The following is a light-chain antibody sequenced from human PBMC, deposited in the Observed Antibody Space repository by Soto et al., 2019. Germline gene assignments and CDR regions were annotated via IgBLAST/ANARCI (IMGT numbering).Light chain of an antibody. CDR2: GTS. V-gene: IGKV3-20*01. CDR3: QQYGSSSIT. J-gene: IGKJ5*01. CDR1: QTITSFY. Sequence: EVVMTQSPVTLSVSPGDRATLSCRASQTITSFYLAWYQQKPGQAPRLLIYGTSTRATGIPDRFSGSGSGTDFTLTISRLEPEDFAVYYCQQYGSSSITFGQGTRLEI.